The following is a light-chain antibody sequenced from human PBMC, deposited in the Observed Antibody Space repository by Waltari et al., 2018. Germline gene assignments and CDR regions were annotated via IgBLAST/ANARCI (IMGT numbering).Light chain of an antibody. CDR2: DVS. J-gene: IGLJ2*01. V-gene: IGLV2-14*03. Sequence: QSALTQPSSASGAPGQSITISCTGTSSDVGGHNYISLYQQHPGKAPKVMIYDVSNRPSGVSNRFSGSKSGNTASLTISGVQVEDEADYYCSSYISSSVPVVFGGGTKLTVI. CDR3: SSYISSSVPVV. CDR1: SSDVGGHNY.